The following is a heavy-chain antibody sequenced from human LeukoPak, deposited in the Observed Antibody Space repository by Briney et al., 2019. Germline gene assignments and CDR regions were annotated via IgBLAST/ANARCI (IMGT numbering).Heavy chain of an antibody. CDR2: IWYDGSNK. J-gene: IGHJ4*02. CDR3: ARLGSRWSLDY. CDR1: GFSFSSYG. Sequence: GRSLRLSCAASGFSFSSYGMDWVRQAPGKGLEWVAVIWYDGSNKYYADSVKGRFTISRDNSKNTVFLQMNSLRAEDTAVYYCARLGSRWSLDYWGPGTLVTVSS. V-gene: IGHV3-33*01. D-gene: IGHD6-13*01.